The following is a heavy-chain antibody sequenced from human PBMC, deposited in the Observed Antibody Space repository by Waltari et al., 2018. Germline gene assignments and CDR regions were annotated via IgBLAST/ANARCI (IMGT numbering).Heavy chain of an antibody. CDR1: GFTFSSYA. D-gene: IGHD2-15*01. Sequence: EVQLLESGGGFVQPGGSLRLSCAASGFTFSSYAMNWVRQAPGKGLEWVSIIRSTGGRTYYADSVKGRFTISRDNSKNTLYLQMKSRRAEDTAVYYCVKVGGYCGGGYCEGLGDYWGRGTLVTVSS. CDR2: IRSTGGRT. V-gene: IGHV3-23*01. J-gene: IGHJ4*02. CDR3: VKVGGYCGGGYCEGLGDY.